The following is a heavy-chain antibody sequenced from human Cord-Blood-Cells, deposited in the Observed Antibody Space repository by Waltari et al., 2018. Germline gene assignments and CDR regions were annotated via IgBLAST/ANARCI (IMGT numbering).Heavy chain of an antibody. CDR1: GYTFTGYY. J-gene: IGHJ4*02. D-gene: IGHD3-10*01. Sequence: QVQLVQSGAEVKKPGASVKVSCKASGYTFTGYYMHWVRQAPGQGLEWMGRINPNSGGTNYAQKFQGRVTMTRDTSISTAYMELSSLRSDDTAVYYCARPTLLSGSYYDYWGQGTLVTVSS. CDR3: ARPTLLSGSYYDY. V-gene: IGHV1-2*06. CDR2: INPNSGGT.